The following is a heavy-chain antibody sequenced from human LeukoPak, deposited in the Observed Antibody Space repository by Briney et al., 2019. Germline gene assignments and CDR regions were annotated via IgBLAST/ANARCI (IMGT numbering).Heavy chain of an antibody. V-gene: IGHV3-30-3*01. CDR3: ARGKTIAVADY. Sequence: GRSLRLSCVASGFTFSSYAMHWVRQAPGKGLEWVAVISYDGSNKYYADSVKGRFTISRDNSKNTLYLQMNSLRAEDTAVYYCARGKTIAVADYWGQGTLVTVSS. J-gene: IGHJ4*02. CDR1: GFTFSSYA. D-gene: IGHD6-19*01. CDR2: ISYDGSNK.